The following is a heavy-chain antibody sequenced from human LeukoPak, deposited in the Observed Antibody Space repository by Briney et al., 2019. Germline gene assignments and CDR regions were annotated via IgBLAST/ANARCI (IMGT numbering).Heavy chain of an antibody. J-gene: IGHJ2*01. V-gene: IGHV1-46*01. Sequence: ASVKVSCKASGYTFTSYYMHWVRQAPGQGLEWMGIINPSGGSTSYAQKFQGRVTMTRDTSTSTVYMELSSLRSEDTAVYYCARDRGSKRVAYCGGDCYIGYFDLWGRGTLVTVPS. CDR1: GYTFTSYY. CDR3: ARDRGSKRVAYCGGDCYIGYFDL. D-gene: IGHD2-21*02. CDR2: INPSGGST.